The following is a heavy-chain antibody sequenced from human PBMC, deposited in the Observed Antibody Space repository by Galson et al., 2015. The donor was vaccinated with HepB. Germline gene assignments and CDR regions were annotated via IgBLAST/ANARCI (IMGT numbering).Heavy chain of an antibody. CDR1: GFTFSSYA. V-gene: IGHV3-30-3*01. J-gene: IGHJ6*03. CDR3: ARVATIWDYYYYMDV. D-gene: IGHD5-12*01. Sequence: SLRLSCAASGFTFSSYAMHWVRQAPGKGLEWVAVISYDGSNKYYADSVKGRFTISRDNSRNTLYLQMNSLRAEDTAVYYCARVATIWDYYYYMDVWGKGTTVTVSS. CDR2: ISYDGSNK.